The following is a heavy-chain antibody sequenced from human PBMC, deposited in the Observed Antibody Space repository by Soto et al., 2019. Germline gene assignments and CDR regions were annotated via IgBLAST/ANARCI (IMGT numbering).Heavy chain of an antibody. CDR1: GGYINSYY. V-gene: IGHV4-59*01. CDR3: ATKDDHGPSSAGMDV. Sequence: SETLSLTCTVSGGYINSYYWNWIRQPPGKGLEWIGYIYYSGSTNYDPSLKRRVVISVDTSKKQFSLKLRSVTAADTAMYYCATKDDHGPSSAGMDVWGPGTTLTVSS. CDR2: IYYSGST. J-gene: IGHJ6*01. D-gene: IGHD4-17*01.